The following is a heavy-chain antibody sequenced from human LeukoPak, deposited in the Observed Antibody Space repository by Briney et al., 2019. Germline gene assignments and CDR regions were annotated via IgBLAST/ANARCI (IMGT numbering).Heavy chain of an antibody. CDR2: IYPGDSDT. Sequence: GESLKISCKGSGYSFTSYWIGWVRQMPGKGLEWMGIIYPGDSDTRYSPSFQGQVTISADKSISTAYLRWSSLKASDTAMYYCARLGRIAARPPLYYFDYWGQGTLVTVSS. D-gene: IGHD6-6*01. CDR3: ARLGRIAARPPLYYFDY. J-gene: IGHJ4*02. V-gene: IGHV5-51*01. CDR1: GYSFTSYW.